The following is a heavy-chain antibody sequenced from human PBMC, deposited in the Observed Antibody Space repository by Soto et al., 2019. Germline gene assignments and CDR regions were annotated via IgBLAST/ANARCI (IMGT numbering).Heavy chain of an antibody. D-gene: IGHD6-13*01. CDR2: MNPNSGNT. J-gene: IGHJ5*02. Sequence: ASVKVSCKASGYTFTSYYINWVRQATGQGLEWMGWMNPNSGNTGYAQKFQGRVTMTRNTSISTAYMELSSLRSEDTAVYYCTRKGGSRRANWFDPWGQGTLVTVSS. CDR1: GYTFTSYY. CDR3: TRKGGSRRANWFDP. V-gene: IGHV1-8*02.